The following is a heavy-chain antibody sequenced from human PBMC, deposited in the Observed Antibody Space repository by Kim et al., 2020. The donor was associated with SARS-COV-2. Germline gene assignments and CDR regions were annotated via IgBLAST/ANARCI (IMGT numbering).Heavy chain of an antibody. V-gene: IGHV4-59*01. CDR1: GYYIGSYY. CDR3: ARSIYIDHGFDI. Sequence: SETLSLTCSVSGYYIGSYYWSWIRQPPGKGLEWIGYISNSGNSNYNPSLESRVTMSVVTSRTQFSLKLHSVTAADTAVYYCARSIYIDHGFDIWGQGTMVTVSS. CDR2: ISNSGNS. D-gene: IGHD3-3*01. J-gene: IGHJ3*02.